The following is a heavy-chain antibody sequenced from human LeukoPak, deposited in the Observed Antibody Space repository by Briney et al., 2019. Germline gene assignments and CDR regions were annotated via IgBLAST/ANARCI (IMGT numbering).Heavy chain of an antibody. D-gene: IGHD3-16*01. CDR3: AREDSLVGVGELKY. V-gene: IGHV1-18*04. CDR2: ISPYNGDT. Sequence: ASVKVSCKAYGYTFTSYGISWVRQPPGQGLEWMGRISPYNGDTNYAQKLQGRVTMTTNTSTSTAYMELRSLRSDDTAVYYCAREDSLVGVGELKYWGQGTLVTVSS. CDR1: GYTFTSYG. J-gene: IGHJ4*02.